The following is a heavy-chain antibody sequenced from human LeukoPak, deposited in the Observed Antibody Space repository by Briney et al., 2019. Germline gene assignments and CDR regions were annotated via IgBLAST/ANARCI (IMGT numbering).Heavy chain of an antibody. CDR1: GFTFSSYA. V-gene: IGHV3-23*01. D-gene: IGHD3-16*01. J-gene: IGHJ4*02. CDR2: ISGSGGST. Sequence: GGSLRLSCAASGFTFSSYAMSWVRQAPGKGLEWVSAISGSGGSTYYADSVKGRFTIFRDNSKNTLYLQMNSLRAEDTAVYYCAKDRVANPRLGDLFGYFDYWGQGTLVTVSS. CDR3: AKDRVANPRLGDLFGYFDY.